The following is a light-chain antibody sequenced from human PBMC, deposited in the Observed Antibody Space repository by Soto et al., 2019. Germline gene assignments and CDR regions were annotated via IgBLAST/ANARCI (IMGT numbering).Light chain of an antibody. V-gene: IGKV3-20*01. CDR2: GAS. CDR3: QQYSGSFPYS. CDR1: QSVSSNY. J-gene: IGKJ2*01. Sequence: EIVLTQSPGILSLSLGERATLSCRASQSVSSNYVAWYQQKPGQAPRLLIYGASSRATDIPDRFSGSGSGTDFTLTISRLEPEDFAVYYCQQYSGSFPYSFGQGTKLEIK.